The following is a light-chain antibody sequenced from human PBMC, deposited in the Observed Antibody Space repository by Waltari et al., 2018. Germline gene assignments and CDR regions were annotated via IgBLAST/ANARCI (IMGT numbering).Light chain of an antibody. Sequence: ENVFTPTPATPSFSPGGRATPSCRASQSISILLAWYQQKPGQAPRLLIYDASNRATGIPARFSGSGSGTDFTLTISSLEPEDFAVYYCQQRDNWPRTFGQGTKVEI. CDR3: QQRDNWPRT. CDR2: DAS. V-gene: IGKV3-11*01. J-gene: IGKJ2*01. CDR1: QSISIL.